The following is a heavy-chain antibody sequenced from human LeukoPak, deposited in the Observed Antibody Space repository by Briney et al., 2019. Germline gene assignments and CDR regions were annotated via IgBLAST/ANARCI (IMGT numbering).Heavy chain of an antibody. V-gene: IGHV3-48*03. CDR1: GFTFSSYE. D-gene: IGHD2-21*01. CDR2: ISSSGSTI. Sequence: GGSLRLSCAASGFTFSSYEMNWVRQAPGKGLEWVSYISSSGSTIYYADSVKGRFTISRDNSKNTLYLQMNSLRAEDTAVYYCAGWLLPKYFDYWGQGTLVTVSS. J-gene: IGHJ4*02. CDR3: AGWLLPKYFDY.